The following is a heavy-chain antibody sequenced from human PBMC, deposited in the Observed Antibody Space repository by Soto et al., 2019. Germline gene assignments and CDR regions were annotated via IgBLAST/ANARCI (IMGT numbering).Heavy chain of an antibody. CDR3: ARDHGTYGMDV. CDR2: ISSSGSTI. Sequence: GSLRLSCAASGFTFSSYEMNWVRQAPGKGLEWVSYISSSGSTIYYADSVKGRFTISRDNAKNSLYLQMNSLRAEDTAVYYCARDHGTYGMDVWGQGTTVTVSS. J-gene: IGHJ6*02. D-gene: IGHD1-1*01. CDR1: GFTFSSYE. V-gene: IGHV3-48*03.